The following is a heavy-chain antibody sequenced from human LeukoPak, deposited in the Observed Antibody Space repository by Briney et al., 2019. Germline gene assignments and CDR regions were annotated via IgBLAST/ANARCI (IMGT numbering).Heavy chain of an antibody. J-gene: IGHJ4*02. V-gene: IGHV3-30*04. D-gene: IGHD1-7*01. CDR1: GFTFRRNA. CDR3: ARGRLELLWSLDY. CDR2: IAYDGSNK. Sequence: GGSLRLSCAAPGFTFRRNAMRWVRQAPGEGLGRVAVIAYDGSNKYYADSVKGRFTISRDNSKNTLYLQMNSLRAEDTAVYYCARGRLELLWSLDYWGQGTLVTVSS.